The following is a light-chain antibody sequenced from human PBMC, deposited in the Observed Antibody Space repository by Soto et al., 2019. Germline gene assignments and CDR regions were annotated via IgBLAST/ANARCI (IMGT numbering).Light chain of an antibody. J-gene: IGKJ2*01. V-gene: IGKV3-20*01. Sequence: EIVLTQSPETLSLSPGERATLSCWASQSVSSSQLAWYQQKPGQAPRLLIYGASTTATGIPDRFSGGGSGTDFTLTISRLEPEDFAVNYCQQFGSSPEYTLGQGTKLEVK. CDR2: GAS. CDR3: QQFGSSPEYT. CDR1: QSVSSSQ.